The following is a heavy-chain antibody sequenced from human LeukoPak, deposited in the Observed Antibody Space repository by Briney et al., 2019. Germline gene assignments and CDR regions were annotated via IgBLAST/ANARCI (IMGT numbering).Heavy chain of an antibody. V-gene: IGHV4-59*01. CDR2: IYYSGST. CDR1: GGSISSYY. Sequence: SETLSLTCTVSGGSISSYYWSWIRQPPGKGLEWIGYIYYSGSTNYSPSLKSRVTISVDTSKNQFSLKLSSVTAADTAVYYCARTYCSGGSCYSGNGFYYYYYMDVWGKGTTVTVSS. J-gene: IGHJ6*03. CDR3: ARTYCSGGSCYSGNGFYYYYYMDV. D-gene: IGHD2-15*01.